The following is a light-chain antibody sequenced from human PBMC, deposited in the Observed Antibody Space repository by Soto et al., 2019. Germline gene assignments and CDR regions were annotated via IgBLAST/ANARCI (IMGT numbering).Light chain of an antibody. V-gene: IGKV3-11*01. J-gene: IGKJ4*01. Sequence: EIVLTQSPVTLSLSPGERATLSCRASQSVSSYLAWYQQQPGQAPRLLLHDASKRATGIPARFSGSGSGTDITLTSSSVEPEDFVFYYCQQGSNRSSTFGGGTKVEIK. CDR3: QQGSNRSST. CDR2: DAS. CDR1: QSVSSY.